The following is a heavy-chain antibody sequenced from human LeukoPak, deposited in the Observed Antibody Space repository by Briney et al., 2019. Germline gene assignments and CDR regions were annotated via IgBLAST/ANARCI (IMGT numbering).Heavy chain of an antibody. CDR2: ISDTGGRT. CDR3: AKRGVVIRVILVGFHKEAYCFDS. D-gene: IGHD3-22*01. J-gene: IGHJ4*02. Sequence: GGSLRLSCAVSGITLSNYGMTWVRQAPGKGLEWVAGISDTGGRTNYADSVKGRFTISRDNPKNTLYLQMNSLRAEDTAVYFCAKRGVVIRVILVGFHKEAYCFDSWGQGALVTVSS. CDR1: GITLSNYG. V-gene: IGHV3-23*01.